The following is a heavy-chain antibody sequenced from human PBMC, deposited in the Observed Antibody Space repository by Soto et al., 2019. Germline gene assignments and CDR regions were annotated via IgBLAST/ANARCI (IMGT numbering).Heavy chain of an antibody. CDR1: GFTFSSYG. CDR3: AKDRESGSYPDYYFDY. J-gene: IGHJ4*02. CDR2: ISYDGSNK. V-gene: IGHV3-30*18. Sequence: QVQLVESGGGVVQPGRSLRLSCAASGFTFSSYGMHWVRQSPGKGLEWVAVISYDGSNKYYADSVKGRFTISRDNSKNTLYLQMNSLRAEDTAVYYCAKDRESGSYPDYYFDYWGQGTLVTVSS. D-gene: IGHD1-26*01.